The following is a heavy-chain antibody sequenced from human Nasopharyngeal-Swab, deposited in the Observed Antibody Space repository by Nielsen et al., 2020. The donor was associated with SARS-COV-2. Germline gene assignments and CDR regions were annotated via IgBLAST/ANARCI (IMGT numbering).Heavy chain of an antibody. Sequence: GGSLRLSCKGSGYSFTSYWISWVRQMPGQGLEWMRRIDPSDSYTNYSPSFQGHVTISADKSISTAYLQWSSLKASDTAMYYCAASRGPGSYYYGSGDQSMDVWGQGTTVTVSS. CDR1: GYSFTSYW. V-gene: IGHV5-10-1*01. CDR3: AASRGPGSYYYGSGDQSMDV. D-gene: IGHD3-10*01. J-gene: IGHJ6*02. CDR2: IDPSDSYT.